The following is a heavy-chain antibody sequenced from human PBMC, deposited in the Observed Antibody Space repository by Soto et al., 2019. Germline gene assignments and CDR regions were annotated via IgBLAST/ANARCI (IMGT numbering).Heavy chain of an antibody. J-gene: IGHJ6*02. CDR3: GRGRYCGSTSCYTSRYYYYYGMDV. CDR2: INHSAST. D-gene: IGHD2-2*02. Sequence: SETLSLTCAVYRGSFSGYYWSWIRQPPGKGLEWIGEINHSASTNYNPSLKSRVTISVEPSKNQLSLKRSSVTAADTPVYYSGRGRYCGSTSCYTSRYYYYYGMDVWGQGTTVTGSS. V-gene: IGHV4-34*01. CDR1: RGSFSGYY.